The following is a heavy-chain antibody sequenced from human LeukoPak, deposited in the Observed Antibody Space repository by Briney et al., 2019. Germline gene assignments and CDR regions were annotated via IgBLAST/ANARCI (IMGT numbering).Heavy chain of an antibody. V-gene: IGHV3-21*01. CDR3: ASGTYCSSTSCHRYFDY. CDR1: GFTFSSYS. Sequence: GGSLRLSCAASGFTFSSYSMNWVRQAPGEGLEWVSSISSSSSYIYYADSVKGRFTISRDNAKNSLYLQMNSLRAEDTAVYYCASGTYCSSTSCHRYFDYWGQGTLVTVSS. CDR2: ISSSSSYI. J-gene: IGHJ4*02. D-gene: IGHD2-2*01.